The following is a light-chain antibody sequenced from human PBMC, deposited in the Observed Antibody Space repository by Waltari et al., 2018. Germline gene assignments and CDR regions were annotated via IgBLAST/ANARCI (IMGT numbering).Light chain of an antibody. Sequence: QSALTQPASVSGSPGQSITISCSGTDRDVGAYDFLPWYQQHPGKAPHLIIYEVSNRPSGISNRFSASKSGNTASLTISGLQAEDEADYYCSSYTTSSAPGVFGTGTRVTVL. CDR3: SSYTTSSAPGV. CDR2: EVS. V-gene: IGLV2-14*01. CDR1: DRDVGAYDF. J-gene: IGLJ1*01.